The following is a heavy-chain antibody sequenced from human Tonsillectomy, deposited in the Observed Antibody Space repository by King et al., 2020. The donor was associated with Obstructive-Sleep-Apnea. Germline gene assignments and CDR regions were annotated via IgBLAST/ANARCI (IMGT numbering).Heavy chain of an antibody. D-gene: IGHD3-10*01. CDR3: AKPITLVRGAMGD. V-gene: IGHV3-9*01. CDR1: GFTVDDYA. CDR2: ISWNSGTI. Sequence: VQLVESGGGLVQPGRSLRRSCAASGFTVDDYAMHWVRQTTGKGLEWVAGISWNSGTIGYADSVKGRFTISRDNAKNSLYLQINSLIPEDTALYYCAKPITLVRGAMGDWGQGTLVTVSS. J-gene: IGHJ4*02.